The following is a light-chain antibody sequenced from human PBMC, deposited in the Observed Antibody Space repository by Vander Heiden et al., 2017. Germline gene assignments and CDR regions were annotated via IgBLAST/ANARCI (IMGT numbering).Light chain of an antibody. CDR2: WAS. CDR1: QSVLYNSNNKNY. CDR3: QQDYNPPYT. Sequence: DIVMTQSPDSLAVSLGERATINCKSSQSVLYNSNNKNYLAWYQQKPGQPPNLLLYWASTREAGVPDRFSGSGSGTDFTLTISSLQAEDVAVYYCQQDYNPPYTFGPGTKMXIK. J-gene: IGKJ2*01. V-gene: IGKV4-1*01.